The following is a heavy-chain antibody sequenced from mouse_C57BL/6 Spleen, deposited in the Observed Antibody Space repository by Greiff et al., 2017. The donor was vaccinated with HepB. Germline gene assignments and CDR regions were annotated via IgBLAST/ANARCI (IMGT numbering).Heavy chain of an antibody. V-gene: IGHV3-6*01. CDR3: ASNYGY. J-gene: IGHJ2*01. CDR1: GYSITSGYY. D-gene: IGHD1-1*01. CDR2: ISYDGSN. Sequence: EVQVVESGPGLVKPSQSLSLTCSVTGYSITSGYYWNWIRQFPGNKLEWMGYISYDGSNNYNPSLKNRISITRDTSKNQFFLKLNSVTTEDTATYYCASNYGYWGQGTTLTVSS.